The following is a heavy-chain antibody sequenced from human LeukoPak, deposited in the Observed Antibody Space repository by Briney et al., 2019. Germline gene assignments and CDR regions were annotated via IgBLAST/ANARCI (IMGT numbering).Heavy chain of an antibody. D-gene: IGHD6-13*01. CDR1: GYSISSGFH. V-gene: IGHV4-38-2*02. Sequence: SETLSLTCTVSGYSISSGFHWGWIRQPPGEGLEYIGSIYHSGSTNYNPSLKSRVTISVDTSKNQFSLKLSSVTAADTAVYYCARGLRQPLYSSSWYNPLGYYFDYWGQGTLVTVSS. CDR2: IYHSGST. CDR3: ARGLRQPLYSSSWYNPLGYYFDY. J-gene: IGHJ4*02.